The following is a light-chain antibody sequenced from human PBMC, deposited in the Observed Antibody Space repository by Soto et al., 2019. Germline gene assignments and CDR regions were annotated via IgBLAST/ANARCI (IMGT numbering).Light chain of an antibody. CDR2: EVS. Sequence: QSALTQPASVSGSPGQSITISCTGISSDVGGYNYVSWYQQHPGKAPKLMIYEVSNRPSGVSNRFSGSKSGNTASLTISGLQAEDEADYYCSSYTSSSIDDVFGTGTKLTVL. CDR1: SSDVGGYNY. V-gene: IGLV2-14*01. J-gene: IGLJ1*01. CDR3: SSYTSSSIDDV.